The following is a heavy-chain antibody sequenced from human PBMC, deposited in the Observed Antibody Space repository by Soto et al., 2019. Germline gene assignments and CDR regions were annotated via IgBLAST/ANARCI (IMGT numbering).Heavy chain of an antibody. CDR2: IKPDGSEK. V-gene: IGHV3-7*01. Sequence: GGSLRLSCAASGFSFSSYSMSWVRQAPGKGLEWVANIKPDGSEKYYVDSVKGRFTISRDNAKNSLYLQMNGLTAEDTAVFYCATDRDIRSCYRYWGQGSLVTVSS. D-gene: IGHD2-15*01. CDR1: GFSFSSYS. CDR3: ATDRDIRSCYRY. J-gene: IGHJ4*02.